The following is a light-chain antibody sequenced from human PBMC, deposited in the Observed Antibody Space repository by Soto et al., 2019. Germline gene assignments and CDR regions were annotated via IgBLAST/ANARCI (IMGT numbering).Light chain of an antibody. CDR3: QQYGGSPRT. CDR2: DAS. Sequence: EIVLTQSPVTLSLSPGERATLSCRASQSVSSSSLAWYQQKRGQAPRLLIHDASSRATGIPDRFSGSGSGTDFTLTISRLEPEDFAVYYCQQYGGSPRTFGQGTKVEVK. V-gene: IGKV3-20*01. CDR1: QSVSSSS. J-gene: IGKJ1*01.